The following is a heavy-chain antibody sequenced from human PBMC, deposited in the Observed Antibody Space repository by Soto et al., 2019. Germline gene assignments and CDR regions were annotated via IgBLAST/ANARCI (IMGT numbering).Heavy chain of an antibody. CDR2: IYYSGST. CDR3: ARTSGGWFDP. J-gene: IGHJ5*02. V-gene: IGHV4-59*01. Sequence: PSETLSLTCTVSGGSISSYHWSWIRQPPGKGLEWIGYIYYSGSTNYNPSLKSRVTISVDTSKNQFSLKLSSVTAADTAVYYCARTSGGWFDPWGQGTLVTVSS. CDR1: GGSISSYH.